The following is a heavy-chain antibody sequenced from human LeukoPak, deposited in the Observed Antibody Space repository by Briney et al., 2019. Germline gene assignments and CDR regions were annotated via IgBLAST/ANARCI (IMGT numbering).Heavy chain of an antibody. Sequence: SETLSLTCTVSGGSISSGDYYWSWIRQPPGKGLEWIGYMYYSGSTYYNPSLKSRVTISVDTSKNQFSLKLSSVTAADTAVYYCARTTVTTDSLDYWGQGTLVTVSS. V-gene: IGHV4-30-4*01. D-gene: IGHD4-17*01. J-gene: IGHJ4*02. CDR3: ARTTVTTDSLDY. CDR1: GGSISSGDYY. CDR2: MYYSGST.